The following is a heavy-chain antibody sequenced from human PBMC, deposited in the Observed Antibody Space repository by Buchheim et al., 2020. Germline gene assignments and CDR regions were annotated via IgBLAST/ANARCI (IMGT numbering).Heavy chain of an antibody. Sequence: QVQLVESGGGVVQPGRSLRLSCVVSGFTFRTYGMYWVRQAPGKGLEWLAVILYDGNNKYYADSVKGRFTISRDNSKNTLYLQIHSLRADDTAVYYCAKDWANSGMDVWGQGTT. CDR2: ILYDGNNK. V-gene: IGHV3-30*18. CDR3: AKDWANSGMDV. CDR1: GFTFRTYG. J-gene: IGHJ6*02. D-gene: IGHD3-16*01.